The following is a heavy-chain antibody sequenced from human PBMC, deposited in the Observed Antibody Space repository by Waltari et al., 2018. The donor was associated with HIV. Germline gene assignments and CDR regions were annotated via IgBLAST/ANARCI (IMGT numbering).Heavy chain of an antibody. CDR2: ISQSGIT. V-gene: IGHV4-4*02. J-gene: IGHJ3*02. CDR1: GGSVSSDNW. D-gene: IGHD4-17*01. CDR3: AREATSVTTSGGFDI. Sequence: QVQLHESGPGLVKPSGTLSLTCDVSGGSVSSDNWWSWVRPPPGEGLEWIGEISQSGITNYSPSLKSRVTISIDKSRNQFSLKLNSVTAADTAVYYCAREATSVTTSGGFDIWGQGTVVTVSS.